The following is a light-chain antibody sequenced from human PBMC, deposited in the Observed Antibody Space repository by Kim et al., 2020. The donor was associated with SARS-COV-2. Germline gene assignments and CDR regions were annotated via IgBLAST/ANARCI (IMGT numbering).Light chain of an antibody. V-gene: IGLV2-14*03. Sequence: QSALTQPASVSGSPGQSITISFTGTSSDIGGYNYVSWYQQHPGKAPKLMISDVTKRPSGVAYRFSGSKSGNTASLTISGLQAEDEADYYCNSYSSTSTFVCGTGTKVTVL. CDR1: SSDIGGYNY. J-gene: IGLJ1*01. CDR2: DVT. CDR3: NSYSSTSTFV.